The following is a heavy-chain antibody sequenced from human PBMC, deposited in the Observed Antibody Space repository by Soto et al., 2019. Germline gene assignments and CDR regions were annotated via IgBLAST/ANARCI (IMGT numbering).Heavy chain of an antibody. J-gene: IGHJ4*02. CDR2: ISFDGSNK. CDR3: AKGGEGIAVAADY. V-gene: IGHV3-30-3*01. D-gene: IGHD6-13*01. CDR1: GFTFSNYA. Sequence: QVQLVESGGGVVQPGRSLRLSCVASGFTFSNYAMHWVRQAPGKGLEWVALISFDGSNKYYADSVKGRFTISRDNSKNTLYLQMNSLRAEDTAVYYCAKGGEGIAVAADYWGQGTLVTVSS.